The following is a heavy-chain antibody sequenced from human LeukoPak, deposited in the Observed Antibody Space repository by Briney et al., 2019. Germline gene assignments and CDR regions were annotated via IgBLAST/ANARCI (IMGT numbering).Heavy chain of an antibody. Sequence: GGSLRLSCAASGFTFSSYWMSWVRQAPGKGLERVANIKQDGSEKYYVDSVKGRFTISRDNAKNSLYLQMNSLRAEDTALYYCARASTRPRSGWYNGLADYWGQGTLVTVSS. V-gene: IGHV3-7*03. CDR1: GFTFSSYW. J-gene: IGHJ4*02. CDR3: ARASTRPRSGWYNGLADY. CDR2: IKQDGSEK. D-gene: IGHD6-19*01.